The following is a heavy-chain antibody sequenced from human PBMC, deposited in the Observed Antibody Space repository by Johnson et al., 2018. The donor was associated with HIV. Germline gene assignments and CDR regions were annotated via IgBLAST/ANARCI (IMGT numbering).Heavy chain of an antibody. D-gene: IGHD1-1*01. J-gene: IGHJ3*02. CDR2: ISYDGSNK. V-gene: IGHV3-30*18. CDR1: GFVFSDSH. Sequence: QVQLVESGGDLVKPGGSLRLSCVASGFVFSDSHISWIRQAPGKGLEWVAVISYDGSNKYYADSVKGRFTISRDNSKNTLYLQMNSLRAEDTAVYYCAKDATLQDGTGAFDIWGQGTMVTVSS. CDR3: AKDATLQDGTGAFDI.